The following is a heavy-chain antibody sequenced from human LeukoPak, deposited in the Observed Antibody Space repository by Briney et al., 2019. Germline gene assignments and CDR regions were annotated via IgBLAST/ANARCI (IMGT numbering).Heavy chain of an antibody. CDR1: GYTLTELS. V-gene: IGHV1-24*01. CDR3: ATGPPYYDYVWGSYRYTQYFQH. D-gene: IGHD3-16*02. J-gene: IGHJ1*01. CDR2: FDPEDGET. Sequence: ASVKVSCKVSGYTLTELSMHWVRPAPGKGPEWMGGFDPEDGETIYAQKFQGRVTMTEDTSTDTAYMELSSLRSEDTAVYYCATGPPYYDYVWGSYRYTQYFQHWGQGTLVTVSS.